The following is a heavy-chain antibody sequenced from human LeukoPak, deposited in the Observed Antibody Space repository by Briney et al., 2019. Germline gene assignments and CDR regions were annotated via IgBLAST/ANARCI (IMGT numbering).Heavy chain of an antibody. CDR1: GFTFTIYA. Sequence: GGSLRLSCAASGFTFTIYAISWVRQAPGKGLEWVSAVGGSGLNTYYADSVKGRFTISRDNSKNTLYLQMNGLRTEDTAVYYCAKDRRYSTDWARDFDYWGQGTLVTVSS. CDR2: VGGSGLNT. CDR3: AKDRRYSTDWARDFDY. D-gene: IGHD6-19*01. J-gene: IGHJ4*02. V-gene: IGHV3-23*01.